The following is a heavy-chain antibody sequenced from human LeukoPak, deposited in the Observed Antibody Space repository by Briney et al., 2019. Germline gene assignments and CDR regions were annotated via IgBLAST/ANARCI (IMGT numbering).Heavy chain of an antibody. CDR3: AKGSDSSAWTLFDY. J-gene: IGHJ4*02. Sequence: GSLRLSCAASGFTFDDYGMSWVRQTPGKGLGWVSATSGSGTTTYYEDSVKGRFTISRDNSQNTLYLQMNGLRAEDTAVYYCAKGSDSSAWTLFDYWGQGTLVTVSS. CDR2: TSGSGTTT. V-gene: IGHV3-23*01. D-gene: IGHD6-25*01. CDR1: GFTFDDYG.